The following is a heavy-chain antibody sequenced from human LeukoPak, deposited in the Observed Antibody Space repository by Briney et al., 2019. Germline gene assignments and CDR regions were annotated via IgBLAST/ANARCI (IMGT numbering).Heavy chain of an antibody. J-gene: IGHJ4*02. CDR3: ARGDGYNWRYFDY. CDR2: IYYSGST. Sequence: SETLSLTCTVSGGSISSYYWSWIRQPPGKGLEWIGYIYYSGSTNYNPSLKSRVTISVETPKNQFSLKLSSVTAADTAVYYCARGDGYNWRYFDYWGQGTLVTVSS. D-gene: IGHD5-24*01. V-gene: IGHV4-59*01. CDR1: GGSISSYY.